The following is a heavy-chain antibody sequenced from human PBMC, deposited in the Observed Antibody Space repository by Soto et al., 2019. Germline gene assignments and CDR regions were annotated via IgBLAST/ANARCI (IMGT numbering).Heavy chain of an antibody. CDR1: GGSISSYY. CDR2: TYYSGST. D-gene: IGHD2-21*02. V-gene: IGHV4-59*08. Sequence: QVQLQESGPGLVKPSETLSLTCTVSGGSISSYYWSWIRQPPGKGLEWIGYTYYSGSTNYNPSLKSRVTISVDTSKNQFSLKLSSVTAVDTAVYYCARGGWRLIDYWGQGTLVTVSS. J-gene: IGHJ4*02. CDR3: ARGGWRLIDY.